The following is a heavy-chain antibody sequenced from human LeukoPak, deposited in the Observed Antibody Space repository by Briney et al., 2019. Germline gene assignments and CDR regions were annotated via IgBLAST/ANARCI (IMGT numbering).Heavy chain of an antibody. J-gene: IGHJ4*02. D-gene: IGHD3-22*01. V-gene: IGHV4-30-2*01. CDR2: IYHSGST. CDR1: GGSISSGGYS. Sequence: SQTLSLTCAVSGGSISSGGYSWSWIRQPPGKGLEWIGYIYHSGSTYYNPSLKSRVTISVDRSKNQFSLKLSSVTAADTAVYYCAREGSSGYNFYFDYWGQGTLVTVSP. CDR3: AREGSSGYNFYFDY.